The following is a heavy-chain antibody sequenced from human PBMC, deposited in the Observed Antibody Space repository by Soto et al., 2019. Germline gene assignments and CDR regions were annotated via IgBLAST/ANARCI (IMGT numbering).Heavy chain of an antibody. Sequence: SETLSLTCTVSGGSISSYYWSWIRQPPGKGLEWIGYIYYSGSTNYNPSLKSRVTISVDTSKNQFSLRLSSVTAADTAVYYCARGGYTVTTTGYYYYYGMDVWGQGTTVTVSS. CDR3: ARGGYTVTTTGYYYYYGMDV. J-gene: IGHJ6*02. D-gene: IGHD4-17*01. CDR2: IYYSGST. V-gene: IGHV4-59*01. CDR1: GGSISSYY.